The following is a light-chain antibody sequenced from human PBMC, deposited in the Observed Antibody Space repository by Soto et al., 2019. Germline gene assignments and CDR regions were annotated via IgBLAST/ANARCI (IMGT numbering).Light chain of an antibody. CDR2: DVS. CDR3: SSYTNSITLEV. J-gene: IGLJ2*01. Sequence: QSALTQPASVFGSPGQSVTISCTGTSSDVGYYNYVSWYQQHPGKAPKLMIYDVSNRPSGVSNRFSGSKSGNTASLTISGLHAEDEADYYCSSYTNSITLEVFGGGTKLTVL. V-gene: IGLV2-14*01. CDR1: SSDVGYYNY.